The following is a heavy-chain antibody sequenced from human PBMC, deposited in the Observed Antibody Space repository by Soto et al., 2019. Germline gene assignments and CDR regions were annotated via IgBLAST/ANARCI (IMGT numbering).Heavy chain of an antibody. CDR3: AKELVLSYYYDSSGYYDY. Sequence: LRLSCAASGFTFSSYGMHWVRQAPGKGLEWVAVISYDGSNKYYADSVKGRFTISRDNSKNTLYLQMNSLRAEDTAVYYCAKELVLSYYYDSSGYYDYWGQGTLVTVSA. CDR2: ISYDGSNK. D-gene: IGHD3-22*01. J-gene: IGHJ4*02. V-gene: IGHV3-30*18. CDR1: GFTFSSYG.